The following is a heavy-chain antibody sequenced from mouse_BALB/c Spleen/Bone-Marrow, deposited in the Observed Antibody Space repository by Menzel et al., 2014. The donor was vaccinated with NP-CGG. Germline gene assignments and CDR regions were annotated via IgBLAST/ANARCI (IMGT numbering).Heavy chain of an antibody. D-gene: IGHD2-10*02. CDR2: ISTGGTYT. Sequence: VQLVESGGGLVKPGGSLKLSCSASGFTFSSSIMSWVRQTPEKRLEWVATISTGGTYTYYPDSVKGRFTISRDNAKNTLYLQMSSLKSEDTAMYYCSRGYGNCFDYWGKAPLSQSPQ. CDR1: GFTFSSSI. CDR3: SRGYGNCFDY. V-gene: IGHV5-6-4*01. J-gene: IGHJ2*01.